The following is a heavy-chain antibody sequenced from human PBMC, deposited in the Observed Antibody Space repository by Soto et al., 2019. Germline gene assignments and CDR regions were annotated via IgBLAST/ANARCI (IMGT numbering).Heavy chain of an antibody. V-gene: IGHV1-18*01. CDR2: INPFDGSR. D-gene: IGHD3-10*01. CDR1: GYTFTSYG. CDR3: SRVDPGETSPFDH. J-gene: IGHJ4*02. Sequence: ASVKVSCKASGYTFTSYGISWVRQAPGQGLEWMGWINPFDGSRMFAQSFQGRVTMTRDTPTSTVYMEVSSLRSEDTAVYYCSRVDPGETSPFDHWGQGTLVTVS.